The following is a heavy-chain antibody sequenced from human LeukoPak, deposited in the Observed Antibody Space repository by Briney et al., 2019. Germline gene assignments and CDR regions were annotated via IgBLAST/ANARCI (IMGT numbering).Heavy chain of an antibody. Sequence: PSETLSLTCAVSGGSISSSNWWSWVRQPPGKGLEWIGEIYHSGSTNYNPSLKSRVTISVDTSKNQFSLKLSSVTAADAAVYYCARGGDYYGSGSPRGRPYYYYYMDVWGKGTTVTVSS. D-gene: IGHD3-10*01. V-gene: IGHV4-4*02. CDR2: IYHSGST. J-gene: IGHJ6*03. CDR3: ARGGDYYGSGSPRGRPYYYYYMDV. CDR1: GGSISSSNW.